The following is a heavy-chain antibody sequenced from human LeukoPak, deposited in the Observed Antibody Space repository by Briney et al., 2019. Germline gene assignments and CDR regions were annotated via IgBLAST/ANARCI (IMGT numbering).Heavy chain of an antibody. CDR2: VHPDTGYA. Sequence: GASVKVSCKTSGYPFTTYEINWVRQAAGQGLEWMGWVHPDTGYADYAQKFQGRVTMTSDTSISTAYMELSSLRSDATAVYFCARGPRNDPWGQGTLVTVSS. CDR3: ARGPRNDP. V-gene: IGHV1-8*01. J-gene: IGHJ5*02. D-gene: IGHD1-14*01. CDR1: GYPFTTYE.